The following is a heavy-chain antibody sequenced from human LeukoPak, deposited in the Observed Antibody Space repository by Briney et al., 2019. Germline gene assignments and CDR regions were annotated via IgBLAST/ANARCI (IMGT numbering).Heavy chain of an antibody. CDR1: GGTFSSYA. CDR2: IIPIFGTA. D-gene: IGHD2-2*01. V-gene: IGHV1-69*05. Sequence: SAMVSCKASGGTFSSYAISWGRHAPGQGLEWMGGIIPIFGTANYAQTFQSRVTITTDTSTSTAYMELRSLRSDDPGVYYCEREGPLGPVRTDYWGEGTLVTVSS. J-gene: IGHJ4*02. CDR3: EREGPLGPVRTDY.